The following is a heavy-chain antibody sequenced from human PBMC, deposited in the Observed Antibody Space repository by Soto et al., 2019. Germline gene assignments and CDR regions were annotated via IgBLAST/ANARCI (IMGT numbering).Heavy chain of an antibody. CDR1: GDPVTANY. D-gene: IGHD1-26*01. V-gene: IGHV1-2*02. Sequence: ASVKLSSKASGDPVTANYIHWVPQAPPQGFEWMGWINPKSGSTKYPQKFQGKVTMTMDTSLSTVYMTLTRLTSDDTAVYYCARDMAKGGGSEGFDYWGQGNLGTVCS. CDR3: ARDMAKGGGSEGFDY. CDR2: INPKSGST. J-gene: IGHJ4*02.